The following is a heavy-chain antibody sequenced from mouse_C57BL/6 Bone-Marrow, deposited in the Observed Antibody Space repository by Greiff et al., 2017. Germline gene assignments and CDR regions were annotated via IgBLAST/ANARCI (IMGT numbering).Heavy chain of an antibody. CDR2: ISYDGSN. CDR3: ASYGSSYGAMDY. J-gene: IGHJ4*01. CDR1: GYSITSGYY. V-gene: IGHV3-6*01. Sequence: DVQLQESGPGLVKPSQSLSLTCSVTGYSITSGYYWNWIRQFPGNKLEWMGYISYDGSNNYNPSLKNRISITRDTSKNQFFLKLNSVTTEDTATYYCASYGSSYGAMDYWGQGTSVTVSS. D-gene: IGHD1-1*01.